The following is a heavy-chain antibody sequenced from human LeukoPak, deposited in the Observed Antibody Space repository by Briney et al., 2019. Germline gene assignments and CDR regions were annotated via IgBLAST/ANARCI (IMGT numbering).Heavy chain of an antibody. D-gene: IGHD1/OR15-1a*01. CDR2: IYYSGST. J-gene: IGHJ4*02. CDR3: ARHSITGTGLGPWDY. V-gene: IGHV4-39*01. CDR1: GGSISSSSYY. Sequence: SETLSLTCTVSGGSISSSSYYWGWIRQPPGKGLEWIGSIYYSGSTNYNPSLKSRVTISVDTSKNQFSLKLSSVTAADTAVYYCARHSITGTGLGPWDYWGQGTLVTVSS.